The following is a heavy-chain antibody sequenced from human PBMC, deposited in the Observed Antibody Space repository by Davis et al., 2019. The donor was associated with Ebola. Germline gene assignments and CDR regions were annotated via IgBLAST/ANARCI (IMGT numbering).Heavy chain of an antibody. Sequence: PGGSLRLSCAASGFSFSSFSMNWVRQAPGKGLEWVSSISYGSSYIYYADSGKGRFTISRDNAKNLLYLQMNSLRAEDTAVYYCARDRRAVYYYNHMDVWGKGTTVTVSS. J-gene: IGHJ6*03. CDR2: ISYGSSYI. CDR1: GFSFSSFS. V-gene: IGHV3-21*01. CDR3: ARDRRAVYYYNHMDV.